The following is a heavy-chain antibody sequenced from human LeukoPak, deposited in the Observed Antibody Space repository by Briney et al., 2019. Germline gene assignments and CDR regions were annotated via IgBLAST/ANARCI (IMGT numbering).Heavy chain of an antibody. V-gene: IGHV3-7*01. Sequence: GGSLRLSCAASGFTFSSYWMSWVRQAPGKGLEWVANIKQGGSEKYYVDSVKGRFTISRDNAKNSLYLQMNSLRAEDTAVYYCARGPYSSGWPSYYYYGMDVWGQGTTVTVSS. CDR1: GFTFSSYW. CDR3: ARGPYSSGWPSYYYYGMDV. CDR2: IKQGGSEK. D-gene: IGHD6-19*01. J-gene: IGHJ6*02.